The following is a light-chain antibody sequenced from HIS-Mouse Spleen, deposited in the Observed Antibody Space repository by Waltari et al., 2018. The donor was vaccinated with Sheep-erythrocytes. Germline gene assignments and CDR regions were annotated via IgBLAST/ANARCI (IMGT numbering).Light chain of an antibody. CDR1: SSAVGRYNL. CDR2: EGS. CDR3: CSYAGSSTFHVV. Sequence: QSALTQPASVSGSPGQAITISCTGTSSAVGRYNLASWFQQHPGKAPKLMIYEGSKRPSGVSNRFSGSKSGNTASLTISGLQAEDEADYYCCSYAGSSTFHVVFGGGTKLTVL. J-gene: IGLJ2*01. V-gene: IGLV2-23*03.